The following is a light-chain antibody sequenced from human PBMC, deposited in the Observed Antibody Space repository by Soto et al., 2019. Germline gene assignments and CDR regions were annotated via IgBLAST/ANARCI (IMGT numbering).Light chain of an antibody. CDR1: QGIRKD. J-gene: IGKJ2*01. Sequence: IPMTQSPSSLSASVGDRVTITCRASQGIRKDLGWYQQKPGKAPKLLIYGISNLQSGVPSRFSGSGSGTEFTLTISSLQPEDFATYYCLQDSSNPYTFGQGTKLEIK. V-gene: IGKV1-6*01. CDR2: GIS. CDR3: LQDSSNPYT.